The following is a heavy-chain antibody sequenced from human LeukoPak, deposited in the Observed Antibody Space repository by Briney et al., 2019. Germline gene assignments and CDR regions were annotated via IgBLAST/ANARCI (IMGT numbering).Heavy chain of an antibody. V-gene: IGHV4-59*01. J-gene: IGHJ6*02. Sequence: SETLSLTCAVSGGSISGYYWSWIRQPPGKGLEWIGYIYYSGSTNYNPSLKSRVTISVDTSKNQFSLKLSSVTAADTAVYYCARWSFLWYYGMDVWGQGTTVTVSS. CDR2: IYYSGST. D-gene: IGHD2-21*01. CDR3: ARWSFLWYYGMDV. CDR1: GGSISGYY.